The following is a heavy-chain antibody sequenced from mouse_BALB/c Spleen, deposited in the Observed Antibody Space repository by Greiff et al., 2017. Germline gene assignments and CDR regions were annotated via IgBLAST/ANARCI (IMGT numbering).Heavy chain of an antibody. Sequence: VQLVESGPGLVAPSQSLSITCTVSGFSLTSSGVHWVRQPPGKGLEWLGVIWAGGSTNYNSALMSRLSISKDNSKSQVFLKMNSLQTDDTAMYYCAREGRDYFDYWGQGTTLTVSS. V-gene: IGHV2-9*02. CDR2: IWAGGST. J-gene: IGHJ2*01. CDR1: GFSLTSSG. CDR3: AREGRDYFDY.